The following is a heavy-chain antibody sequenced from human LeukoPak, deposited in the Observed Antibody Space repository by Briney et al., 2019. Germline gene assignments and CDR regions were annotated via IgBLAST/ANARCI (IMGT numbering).Heavy chain of an antibody. Sequence: SETLSLTCTVSGGSISSYYWSWIRQPPGKGLEWIGYIYYSGSTNYNPSLKSRVTISVDTSKNQFSLKLSSVTAADTAVHYCARVYGPSSSAGLYFDYWGQGTLVTVSS. CDR1: GGSISSYY. V-gene: IGHV4-59*01. CDR2: IYYSGST. J-gene: IGHJ4*02. D-gene: IGHD6-6*01. CDR3: ARVYGPSSSAGLYFDY.